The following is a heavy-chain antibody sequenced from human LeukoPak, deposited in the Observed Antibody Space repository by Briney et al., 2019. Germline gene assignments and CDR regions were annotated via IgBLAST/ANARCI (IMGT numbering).Heavy chain of an antibody. CDR1: GFTFSSYA. V-gene: IGHV3-23*01. D-gene: IGHD5-24*01. CDR2: ISTSGAST. Sequence: GGSLRLPCAASGFTFSSYAMSWVRQAPGKGLEWVSTISTSGASTYYADSVKGRFTISRDNSKDTLYLQKNSLRAEDTAVYYCAKVSRDGYKSGMDVWGQGTTVTVSS. J-gene: IGHJ6*02. CDR3: AKVSRDGYKSGMDV.